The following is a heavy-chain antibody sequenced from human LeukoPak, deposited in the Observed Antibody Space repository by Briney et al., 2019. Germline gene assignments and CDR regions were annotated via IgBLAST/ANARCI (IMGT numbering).Heavy chain of an antibody. CDR3: ARQTGATTTGGYYFDH. D-gene: IGHD1-26*01. CDR2: INTDGSST. V-gene: IGHV3-74*01. J-gene: IGHJ4*02. Sequence: GGSLRLSCAASGFTFSSYWMYWVRQAPGKGLVWVSRINTDGSSTSYADSVKGRFSISRDNAKNTLDLQMSSLRADDTAVYYCARQTGATTTGGYYFDHWGQGTLVTVSS. CDR1: GFTFSSYW.